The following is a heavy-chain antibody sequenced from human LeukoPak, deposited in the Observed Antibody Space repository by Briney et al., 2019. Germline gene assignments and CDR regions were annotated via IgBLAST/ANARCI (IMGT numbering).Heavy chain of an antibody. V-gene: IGHV3-9*01. CDR1: GFTFDGYA. Sequence: GGSLRLSCAASGFTFDGYAMPWVRQAPGQGLEWVSGISWNSGSIGYADSVKGRFTISRDNAKNSLYLQMNSPRAEDTALYYCAKAFYSSGWYVDYWGQGTLVSVSS. CDR2: ISWNSGSI. D-gene: IGHD6-19*01. CDR3: AKAFYSSGWYVDY. J-gene: IGHJ4*02.